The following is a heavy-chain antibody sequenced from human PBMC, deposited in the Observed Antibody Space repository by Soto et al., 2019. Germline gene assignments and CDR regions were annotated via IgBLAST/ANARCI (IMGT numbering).Heavy chain of an antibody. CDR3: ARFNERAALSPFDL. D-gene: IGHD6-13*01. Sequence: SETLSLTCTVSGGSISSGDYYWSWIRQPPGKGLEWIGYIYYSGSTYYNPSLKSRVTISVDTSKNQFSLKLSSVTAADTAVYYCARFNERAALSPFDLWGQATLVTVSS. V-gene: IGHV4-30-4*01. CDR2: IYYSGST. J-gene: IGHJ5*02. CDR1: GGSISSGDYY.